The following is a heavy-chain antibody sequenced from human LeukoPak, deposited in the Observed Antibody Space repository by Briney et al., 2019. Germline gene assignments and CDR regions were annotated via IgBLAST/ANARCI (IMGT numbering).Heavy chain of an antibody. CDR1: GFSFSTFA. V-gene: IGHV3-64*01. Sequence: GGSLRLSCAASGFSFSTFAMHWVRQAPGKGLEYVSGISTNGGTTYYAKSVKGRFTISRDNSKNTLFLQMGSLRTEDMAVYYCARDSDYGDYFFDYWGQGTLSPSPQ. D-gene: IGHD4-17*01. CDR3: ARDSDYGDYFFDY. J-gene: IGHJ4*02. CDR2: ISTNGGTT.